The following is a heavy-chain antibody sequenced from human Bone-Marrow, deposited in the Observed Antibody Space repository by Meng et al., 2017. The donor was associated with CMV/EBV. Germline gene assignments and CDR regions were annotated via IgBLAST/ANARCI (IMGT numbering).Heavy chain of an antibody. CDR3: VKGIHSGRDFDY. CDR2: IRYDGSNK. J-gene: IGHJ4*02. V-gene: IGHV3-30*02. CDR1: GFTFSSYG. D-gene: IGHD5-24*01. Sequence: GGSLRLSCAASGFTFSSYGMHWVRQAPGKGLEWVAFIRYDGSNKYYADSVKGRFTISRDNSKNTLYLQMNSQRAEDTAVYYGVKGIHSGRDFDYWGQGTLVTVSS.